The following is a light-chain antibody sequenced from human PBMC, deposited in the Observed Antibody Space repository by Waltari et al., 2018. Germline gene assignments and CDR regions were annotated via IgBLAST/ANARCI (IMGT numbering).Light chain of an antibody. CDR1: NSNDWSYNL. Sequence: QSALTQPASVSGSPGPSITISCTGFNSNDWSYNLVSWYQKHPGKAPKLLIYEGNRRPSGVSNRFSGSKSDNTASLTLSGLQAEDEADYYCCSNVGSSVFFGGGTKLTVL. CDR2: EGN. CDR3: CSNVGSSVF. V-gene: IGLV2-23*03. J-gene: IGLJ2*01.